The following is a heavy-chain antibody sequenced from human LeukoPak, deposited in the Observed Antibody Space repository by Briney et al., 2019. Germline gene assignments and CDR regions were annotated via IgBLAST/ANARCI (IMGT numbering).Heavy chain of an antibody. CDR1: GFTFSNHA. CDR2: ISGSGGTT. CDR3: VTSRRTGTYLEGYFDL. D-gene: IGHD1-26*01. Sequence: GGSLRLSCAASGFTFSNHAMSWVRQAPGKGLEWVSTISGSGGTTYYADSVKGRFTISRDNSKNTLFLQMNTLRAEDTAIFYCVTSRRTGTYLEGYFDLWGRGTLVTVSS. J-gene: IGHJ2*01. V-gene: IGHV3-23*01.